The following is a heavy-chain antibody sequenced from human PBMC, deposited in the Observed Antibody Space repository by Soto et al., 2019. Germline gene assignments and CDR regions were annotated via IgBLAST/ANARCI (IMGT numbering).Heavy chain of an antibody. Sequence: EVQLVESGGGLVQPGESLRLSCAASGFTFSNYWMNWVRQAPGKGLEWVANINQDGSEKYYVDSVKGRFTISRDNAKNSLYLQMNSLRAEDTAVYYCARDVYGWGSYGNWGQGTLVTVSS. CDR3: ARDVYGWGSYGN. J-gene: IGHJ4*02. CDR1: GFTFSNYW. D-gene: IGHD3-10*01. CDR2: INQDGSEK. V-gene: IGHV3-7*01.